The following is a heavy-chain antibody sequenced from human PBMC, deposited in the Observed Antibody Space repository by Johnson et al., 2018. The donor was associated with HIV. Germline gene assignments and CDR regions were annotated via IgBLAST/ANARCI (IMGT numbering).Heavy chain of an antibody. J-gene: IGHJ3*02. CDR1: GFTFSTYA. V-gene: IGHV3-30-3*01. Sequence: VQLVESGGGVVQPGRSLRLSCAASGFTFSTYAMHWVRQAPGKGLEWVAVISYDGNNTYNADSVKGRFTISRDNSKNTLYLQMNSLRAEDTAVYYCASSSPRDAFDIWGQGTMVTVSS. CDR2: ISYDGNNT. CDR3: ASSSPRDAFDI.